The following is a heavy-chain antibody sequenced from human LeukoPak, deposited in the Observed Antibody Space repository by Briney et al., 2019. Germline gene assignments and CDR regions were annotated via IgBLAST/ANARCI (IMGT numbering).Heavy chain of an antibody. CDR1: GYSISSGFY. J-gene: IGHJ4*02. Sequence: SETLSLTCTVSGYSISSGFYWGWIRQPPGKGLEWIGSIYHSGSSYYNPSLRSRVTISVDTSKNQFSLKLSSVTAADTAVYYCARDGIAAVGIADYWGQGTLVTVSS. CDR2: IYHSGSS. D-gene: IGHD6-13*01. CDR3: ARDGIAAVGIADY. V-gene: IGHV4-38-2*02.